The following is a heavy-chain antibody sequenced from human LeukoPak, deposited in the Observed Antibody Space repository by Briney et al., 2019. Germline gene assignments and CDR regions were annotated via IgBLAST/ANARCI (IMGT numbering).Heavy chain of an antibody. CDR2: ISSSSSYI. D-gene: IGHD3-22*01. CDR1: GFTFSSYG. Sequence: PGGSLRLSCAASGFTFSSYGMNWVRQAPGKGLEWVSSISSSSSYIYYADSVKGRFTISRDNAKNSLYLQMNSLRAEDTAVYYCARDVPYYYDSSGYPVNHPRDYWGQGTLVTVSS. CDR3: ARDVPYYYDSSGYPVNHPRDY. V-gene: IGHV3-21*01. J-gene: IGHJ4*02.